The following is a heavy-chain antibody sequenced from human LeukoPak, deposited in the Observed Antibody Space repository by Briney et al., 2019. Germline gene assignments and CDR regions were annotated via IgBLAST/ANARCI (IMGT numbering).Heavy chain of an antibody. CDR1: GGSFSGYY. D-gene: IGHD3-16*02. CDR2: INHSGST. V-gene: IGHV4-34*01. Sequence: SETLSLTCAVYGGSFSGYYWSWIRQPPGKGLEWIGEINHSGSTNYNPSLKSRVTISVDTSKNQFSLKLSSVTAADTAVYYCARRWGYDYVWGSYRYPHFDYWGQGTLVTVSS. CDR3: ARRWGYDYVWGSYRYPHFDY. J-gene: IGHJ4*02.